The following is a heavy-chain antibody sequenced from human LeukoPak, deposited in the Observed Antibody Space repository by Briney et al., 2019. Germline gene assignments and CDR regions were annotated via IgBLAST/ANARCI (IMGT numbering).Heavy chain of an antibody. J-gene: IGHJ4*02. V-gene: IGHV3-23*01. Sequence: PGGSLRLSCAASGFTFTTYAMNWVRQAPGKGLEWVSTINDGGGTTYYADSVKGRFTISRDNSKNALYLQMSNLRAEDTALYYCTNQPILAGTIDYWGQGTLVTVSS. D-gene: IGHD3-9*01. CDR2: INDGGGTT. CDR1: GFTFTTYA. CDR3: TNQPILAGTIDY.